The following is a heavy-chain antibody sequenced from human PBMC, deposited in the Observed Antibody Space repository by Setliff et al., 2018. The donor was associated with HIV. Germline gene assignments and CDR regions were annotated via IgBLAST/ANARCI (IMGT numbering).Heavy chain of an antibody. J-gene: IGHJ4*02. CDR1: GGSISSGGFY. CDR2: IDHSGST. V-gene: IGHV4-39*07. Sequence: SETLSLTCTVTGGSISSGGFYWTWIRQPPGKGLEWIGEIDHSGSTKYHASLKSRVTISIDTSKNQISLKLSSVTAADTAVYYCARGLNYYGSGSYLPLGYWGQGTLVTVSS. CDR3: ARGLNYYGSGSYLPLGY. D-gene: IGHD3-10*01.